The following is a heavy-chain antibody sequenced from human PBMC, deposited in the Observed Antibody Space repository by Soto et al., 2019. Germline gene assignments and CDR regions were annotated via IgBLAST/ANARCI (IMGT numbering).Heavy chain of an antibody. CDR1: GYTFTGYY. CDR3: ARSPGVVVVAATATEEYYMDV. CDR2: INPNSGGT. V-gene: IGHV1-2*04. D-gene: IGHD2-15*01. Sequence: ASVKVSCKASGYTFTGYYMHWVRQAPGQGLEWMGWINPNSGGTNYAQKFQGWVTMTRDTSISTAYMELSRLRSDDTAVYYCARSPGVVVVAATATEEYYMDVWGKGTTVTVSS. J-gene: IGHJ6*03.